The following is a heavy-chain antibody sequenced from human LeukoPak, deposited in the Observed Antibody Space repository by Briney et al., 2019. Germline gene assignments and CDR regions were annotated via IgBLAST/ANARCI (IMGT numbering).Heavy chain of an antibody. V-gene: IGHV1-18*01. D-gene: IGHD6-19*01. Sequence: WASVKVSCKASGYTFTSYGISWVRQAPGQGLEWMGWISAYNGNTNYAQKLQGRVTMTTDTSTSTAYMELRSLRSDDTAVYYCARDRRVAGRGAWFDPWGQGTLVTVSS. CDR3: ARDRRVAGRGAWFDP. CDR2: ISAYNGNT. J-gene: IGHJ5*02. CDR1: GYTFTSYG.